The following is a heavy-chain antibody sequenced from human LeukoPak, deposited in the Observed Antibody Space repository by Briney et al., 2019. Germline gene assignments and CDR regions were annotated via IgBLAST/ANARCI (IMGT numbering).Heavy chain of an antibody. D-gene: IGHD5-12*01. CDR1: GFIFSTSW. Sequence: GGSLRLSCTASGFIFSTSWMTWVRQAPGKGLEWVANINLDGSEKYYVDSVKGRFTISRDNAKNSLYLQTNSLRAEDTAVYYCARGITSGPRRYDVRNFDYWGQGTPVTVSS. CDR3: ARGITSGPRRYDVRNFDY. V-gene: IGHV3-7*01. J-gene: IGHJ4*02. CDR2: INLDGSEK.